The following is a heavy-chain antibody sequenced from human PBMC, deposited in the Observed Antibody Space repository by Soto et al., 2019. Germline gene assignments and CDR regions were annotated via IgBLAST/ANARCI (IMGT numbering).Heavy chain of an antibody. CDR1: GGSFNGYY. D-gene: IGHD2-21*01. CDR3: ARGTEGDFNVNL. Sequence: PSETLSLTCAVYGGSFNGYYWSWIRQPPGKGLEWIGEINHSGGTNYNPSLKSRVTISVDTSKNQFSLKMTSVTAADTAVYYCARGTEGDFNVNLWGQGTLVTVSS. CDR2: INHSGGT. J-gene: IGHJ4*02. V-gene: IGHV4-34*01.